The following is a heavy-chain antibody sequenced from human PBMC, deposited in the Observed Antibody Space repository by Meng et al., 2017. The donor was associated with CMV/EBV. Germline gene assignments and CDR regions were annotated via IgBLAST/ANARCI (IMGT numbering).Heavy chain of an antibody. CDR1: GGSFSGYY. Sequence: QVQLQQWRAGLLKSSETLPLTWAVYGGSFSGYYWSWIRQPPGKGLEWIGEINHSGSTNYNPSLKSRVTISVDTSKNQFSLKLSSVTAADTAVYYCARVWDSGWDYWGQGTLVTVSS. CDR3: ARVWDSGWDY. J-gene: IGHJ4*02. CDR2: INHSGST. V-gene: IGHV4-34*01. D-gene: IGHD3-22*01.